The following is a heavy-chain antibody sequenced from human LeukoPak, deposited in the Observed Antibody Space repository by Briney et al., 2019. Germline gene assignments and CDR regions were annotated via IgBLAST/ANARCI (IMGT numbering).Heavy chain of an antibody. V-gene: IGHV3-33*01. CDR3: VRDNAAADGALDY. CDR2: IWYDGSHR. J-gene: IGHJ4*02. D-gene: IGHD5-24*01. Sequence: PGRSLRLSCVASGFTFSSHGMHWVRQAPGKGLEGVAVIWYDGSHRYYPDSVKGRFTISRDNSKNTLFLQMDGLRVDDTAVYYCVRDNAAADGALDYWGQGSLVTVSS. CDR1: GFTFSSHG.